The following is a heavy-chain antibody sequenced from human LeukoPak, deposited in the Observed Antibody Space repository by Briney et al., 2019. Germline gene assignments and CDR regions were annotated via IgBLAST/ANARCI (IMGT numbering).Heavy chain of an antibody. J-gene: IGHJ4*02. Sequence: SETLSLTCTVSGGSISSYYWSWIRQPPGKGLEWIGYIYYSGSTNYNPSLKSRVTISVDTSKNQFSLKLSSVTAADTAVYYCARGVPPDYYDSSGYYYPIDYWGQGTLVTVSS. CDR1: GGSISSYY. V-gene: IGHV4-59*01. CDR2: IYYSGST. CDR3: ARGVPPDYYDSSGYYYPIDY. D-gene: IGHD3-22*01.